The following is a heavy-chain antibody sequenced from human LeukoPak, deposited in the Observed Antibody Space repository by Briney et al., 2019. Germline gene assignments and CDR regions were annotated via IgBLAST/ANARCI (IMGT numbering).Heavy chain of an antibody. Sequence: GGSLRLSCSASGFTFSSYAMHWVRQAPGKGLEYASAISYNGGSTYYADFVKGRFTISRDNSKNTLYLQMSSLRAEDTAVYYCVKVFGKSNFDYWGQGTLVTVSS. CDR3: VKVFGKSNFDY. V-gene: IGHV3-64D*06. J-gene: IGHJ4*02. D-gene: IGHD3-3*01. CDR2: ISYNGGST. CDR1: GFTFSSYA.